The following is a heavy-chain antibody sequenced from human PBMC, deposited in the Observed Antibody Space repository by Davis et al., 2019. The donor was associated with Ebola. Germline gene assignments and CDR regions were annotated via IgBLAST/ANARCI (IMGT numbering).Heavy chain of an antibody. CDR1: GFTFSSYA. D-gene: IGHD2-2*01. J-gene: IGHJ5*02. CDR2: ISGSGGST. CDR3: ARDVGYCSSTSCPAGWFDP. Sequence: PGGSLRLSCAASGFTFSSYAMSWVRQAPGKGLEWVSAISGSGGSTYYADSVKGRFTISRDNAKNSLYLQMNSLRAEDTAVYYCARDVGYCSSTSCPAGWFDPWGQGTLVTVSS. V-gene: IGHV3-23*01.